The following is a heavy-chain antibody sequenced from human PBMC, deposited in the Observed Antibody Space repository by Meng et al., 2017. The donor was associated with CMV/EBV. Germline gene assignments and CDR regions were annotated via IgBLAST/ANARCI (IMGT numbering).Heavy chain of an antibody. CDR1: GGTFGSYA. V-gene: IGHV1-69*05. CDR2: IIPIFGTA. D-gene: IGHD5-18*01. Sequence: SVQVSCQASGGTFGSYAISWVRQAPGQGLEWMGGIIPIFGTANYAQKFQGRVTITTDESTSTAYMELSSLRSEDTAVYYCARSRSEWIQLWNSYYFDYWGQGTLVTVSS. J-gene: IGHJ4*02. CDR3: ARSRSEWIQLWNSYYFDY.